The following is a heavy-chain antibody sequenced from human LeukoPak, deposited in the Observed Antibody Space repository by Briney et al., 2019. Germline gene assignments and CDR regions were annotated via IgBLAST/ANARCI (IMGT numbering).Heavy chain of an antibody. CDR2: ISSSSSYI. J-gene: IGHJ6*03. CDR3: ARVAGYYYYIDV. V-gene: IGHV3-21*01. CDR1: GFTFSTYD. Sequence: GGSLRLSCAASGFTFSTYDMNWVRQAPGKGLEWVSSISSSSSYIYYGDSVKGRFTISRDNAKKSLYLEMNSLRAEDTAVYYCARVAGYYYYIDVWGKGTTVTVSS.